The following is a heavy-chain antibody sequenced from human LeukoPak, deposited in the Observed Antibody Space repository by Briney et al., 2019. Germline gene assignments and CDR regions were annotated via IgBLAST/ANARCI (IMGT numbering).Heavy chain of an antibody. V-gene: IGHV4-59*11. J-gene: IGHJ5*01. D-gene: IGHD3-10*01. CDR1: GGSITSHF. CDR3: ARLVWLGESPGSWFDS. CDR2: IHYSGST. Sequence: SETLSLTCSVSGGSITSHFWSWVRQPPGKGLEWIGYIHYSGSTNYNPSLKSRVTISPDTSKNQLFLKLNSVTAADTAVYYCARLVWLGESPGSWFDSWGQGTLVTVSS.